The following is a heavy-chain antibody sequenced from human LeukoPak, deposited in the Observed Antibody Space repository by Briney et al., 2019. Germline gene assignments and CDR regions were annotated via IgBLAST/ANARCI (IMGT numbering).Heavy chain of an antibody. J-gene: IGHJ4*02. CDR3: ARARDYYDSSGSSDY. D-gene: IGHD3-22*01. V-gene: IGHV3-74*01. CDR1: GFTFSSSW. CDR2: INNDGSST. Sequence: GGSLRLSCAASGFTFSSSWMHWVRQGPGKGLMWVSRINNDGSSTSYADSVKGRLTISRDNAKNTLYLQMNSLRADDTAVYYCARARDYYDSSGSSDYWGQGTLVTVSS.